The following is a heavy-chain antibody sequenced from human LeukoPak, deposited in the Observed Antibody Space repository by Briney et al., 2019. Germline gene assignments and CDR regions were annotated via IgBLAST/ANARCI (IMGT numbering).Heavy chain of an antibody. D-gene: IGHD1-26*01. CDR3: ARGGGSYGDNWIAS. J-gene: IGHJ5*01. V-gene: IGHV4-59*08. CDR2: IYYSGST. Sequence: SETLSLTCTVSVGSTSSYYWSWIRQSPGKGLEWIGYIYYSGSTNYNPSLKSRVAMSVDMSKNQFSLKVTSVTAADTAVYYCARGGGSYGDNWIASWGQGILVTVSS. CDR1: VGSTSSYY.